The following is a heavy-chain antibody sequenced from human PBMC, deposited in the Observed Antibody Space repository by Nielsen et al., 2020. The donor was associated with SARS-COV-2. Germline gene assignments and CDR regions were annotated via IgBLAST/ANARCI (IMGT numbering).Heavy chain of an antibody. CDR2: ISSSGTTK. CDR3: ARIVGATLLDY. CDR1: GFIFSDYY. V-gene: IGHV3-11*04. D-gene: IGHD1-26*01. Sequence: GESLKISCAASGFIFSDYYMTWIRQAPGKGPEWVSNISSSGTTKYYADSVKGRFTISRDNAKNSLFLQMNSLRAEDTAVYYCARIVGATLLDYWGQGTLVTVSS. J-gene: IGHJ4*02.